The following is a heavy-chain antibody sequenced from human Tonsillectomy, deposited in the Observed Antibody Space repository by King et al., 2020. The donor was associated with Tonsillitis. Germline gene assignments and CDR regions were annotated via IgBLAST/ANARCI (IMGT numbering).Heavy chain of an antibody. D-gene: IGHD5-12*01. CDR3: ARAPVAGYGAAFDI. CDR1: GFTFSSYA. J-gene: IGHJ3*02. CDR2: ISSNGGST. Sequence: VQLVESGGGLVQPGGSLRLSCAASGFTFSSYAMHWVRQAPGKGLEYVSAISSNGGSTYYANSVKGRFTISRDNSKNTLYLQMGSLRAEDMAVYYCARAPVAGYGAAFDIWGQGTMVTVSS. V-gene: IGHV3-64*01.